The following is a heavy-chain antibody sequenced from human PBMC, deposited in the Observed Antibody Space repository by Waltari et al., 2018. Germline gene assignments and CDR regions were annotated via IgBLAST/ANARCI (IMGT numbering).Heavy chain of an antibody. CDR3: TTLDAPWGG. D-gene: IGHD7-27*01. Sequence: EVEMVESGGASVKPGESLRLSCVASGFTFPPAWLTWVLQVPGRGLEWIGLIQSKERGEATDFAAPVKGRFSISRDDSRNTVSLQMNNLKAEDIGIYYCTTLDAPWGGWGQGTLVTVSS. CDR2: IQSKERGEAT. J-gene: IGHJ4*02. V-gene: IGHV3-15*02. CDR1: GFTFPPAW.